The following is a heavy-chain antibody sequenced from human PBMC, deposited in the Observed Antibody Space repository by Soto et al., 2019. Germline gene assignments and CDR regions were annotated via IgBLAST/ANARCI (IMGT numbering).Heavy chain of an antibody. CDR2: ISTSGDGT. CDR1: GFTFSSYA. CDR3: ATLARTKDFDY. J-gene: IGHJ4*02. D-gene: IGHD2-8*01. Sequence: EVQLLESGGGLVQPGGSLRLSCAASGFTFSSYAMTWVLQAPGKGLEWVSGISTSGDGTYYADSVKGRFTISRDNSKNTLCLQVNSLRAEDTAVYYCATLARTKDFDYWGQGTLVTVSS. V-gene: IGHV3-23*01.